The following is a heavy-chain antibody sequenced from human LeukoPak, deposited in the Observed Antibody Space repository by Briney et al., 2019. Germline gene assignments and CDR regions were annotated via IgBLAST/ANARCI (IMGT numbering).Heavy chain of an antibody. CDR3: ARDAVGAGFDY. CDR1: GGTFSSYA. Sequence: VXVSXXASGGTFSSYAIXWVRQAPGQGLEWMGGIIPIFGTANYAQKFQGRVTITTDESTSTAYMELSSLRSEDTAVYYCARDAVGAGFDYWGQGTLVTVSS. D-gene: IGHD1-26*01. J-gene: IGHJ4*02. V-gene: IGHV1-69*13. CDR2: IIPIFGTA.